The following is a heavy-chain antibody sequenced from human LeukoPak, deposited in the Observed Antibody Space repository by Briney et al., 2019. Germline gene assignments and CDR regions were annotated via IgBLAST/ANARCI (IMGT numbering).Heavy chain of an antibody. Sequence: SETLSLTCAVYGGSFSGYYWSWIRQPPGKGLEWIGEINHSGSTNYNPSLKSRVTISVDTSKNQFSLKLSSVTAADTAVYYCASASSGWYGGDYWGQGTLVTASS. D-gene: IGHD6-19*01. J-gene: IGHJ4*02. CDR3: ASASSGWYGGDY. V-gene: IGHV4-34*01. CDR1: GGSFSGYY. CDR2: INHSGST.